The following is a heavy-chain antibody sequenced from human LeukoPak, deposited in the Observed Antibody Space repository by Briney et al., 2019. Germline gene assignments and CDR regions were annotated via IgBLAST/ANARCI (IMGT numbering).Heavy chain of an antibody. D-gene: IGHD4-17*01. CDR1: GFPFSGFA. J-gene: IGHJ4*02. V-gene: IGHV3-23*01. CDR3: AKPEATVTITVGFDY. CDR2: FSGSGGST. Sequence: GGSLGLSCAASGFPFSGFAWSWFRQAQGRGLEWVSAFSGSGGSTYYADSVKGRFTISRDNSKNTLYLQMNSLRAEDTAVYYCAKPEATVTITVGFDYWGQGTLVTVSS.